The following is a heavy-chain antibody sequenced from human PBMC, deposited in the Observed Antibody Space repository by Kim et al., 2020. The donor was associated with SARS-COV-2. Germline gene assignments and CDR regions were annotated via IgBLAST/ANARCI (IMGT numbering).Heavy chain of an antibody. V-gene: IGHV4-59*01. J-gene: IGHJ4*02. CDR3: ARISTRWSPFDY. D-gene: IGHD2-2*01. Sequence: NYHPSLKSPFTISVDTSKNQFSLKLTSVTAADTAMYYCARISTRWSPFDYWGQGTLVTVSS.